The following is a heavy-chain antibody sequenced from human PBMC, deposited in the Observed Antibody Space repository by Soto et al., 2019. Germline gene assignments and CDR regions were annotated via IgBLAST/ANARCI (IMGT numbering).Heavy chain of an antibody. Sequence: QVQLQQWGAGLLKPSETLSLTCAVYGGSFSGYYWSWIRQPPGKGLEWIGEINHSGSTNYNPSLKSRVTISVDTSKNQFSLKLSSVTAADTAVYYCARGAAPLPLYYFDYWGQGTLVTVSS. CDR2: INHSGST. V-gene: IGHV4-34*01. D-gene: IGHD6-25*01. CDR1: GGSFSGYY. CDR3: ARGAAPLPLYYFDY. J-gene: IGHJ4*02.